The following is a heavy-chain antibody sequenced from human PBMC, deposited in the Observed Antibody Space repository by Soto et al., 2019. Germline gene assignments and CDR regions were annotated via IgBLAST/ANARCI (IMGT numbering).Heavy chain of an antibody. CDR1: GFTFSDST. D-gene: IGHD3-10*02. V-gene: IGHV3-73*02. CDR2: IRSEVYSYAT. CDR3: RCSGSYCMDV. J-gene: IGHJ6*02. Sequence: EVQLVESGGGLVQPGGSLKVSCAASGFTFSDSTIHWVRQASGKGLEWVGRIRSEVYSYATVCAASVKDRFTISRDDSKTTAYLQMNLLKIEDTAVYYCRCSGSYCMDVWGQGTTVTVSS.